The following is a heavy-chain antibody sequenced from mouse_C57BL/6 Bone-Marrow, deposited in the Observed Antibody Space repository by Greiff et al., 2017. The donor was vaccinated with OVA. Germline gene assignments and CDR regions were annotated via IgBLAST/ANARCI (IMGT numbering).Heavy chain of an antibody. Sequence: QVQLQQPGAELVMPGASVKLSCKASGYTFTSYWMHWVKQRPGHGLEWIGEIDPSDSYTNYNPKLKGKSTFTVDKSSSTAYMQLSSLTSEYSAVYYCARDGYYYYYAMDYWGQGTAVTVSS. CDR2: IDPSDSYT. V-gene: IGHV1-69*01. J-gene: IGHJ4*01. D-gene: IGHD2-3*01. CDR3: ARDGYYYYYAMDY. CDR1: GYTFTSYW.